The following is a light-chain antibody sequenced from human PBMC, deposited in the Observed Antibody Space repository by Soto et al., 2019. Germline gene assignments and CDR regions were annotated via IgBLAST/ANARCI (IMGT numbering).Light chain of an antibody. CDR2: GAS. CDR3: QQYGDSPRT. V-gene: IGKV3-20*01. Sequence: EIVLTQSPGTLSLSPGERATLSCRASQSLSSTYLAWYQQKPGQTPRLLIYGASNRATGIPDRLSGSGSGTVFTLTISSLDPEDFAVYYCQQYGDSPRTFGQGTKVEI. CDR1: QSLSSTY. J-gene: IGKJ1*01.